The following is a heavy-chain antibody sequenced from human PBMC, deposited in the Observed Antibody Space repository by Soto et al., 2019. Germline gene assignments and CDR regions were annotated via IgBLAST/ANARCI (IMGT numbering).Heavy chain of an antibody. J-gene: IGHJ6*02. CDR3: ARDDSFYGEPGYGMNV. CDR1: GATISSGGFY. CDR2: IYYTGTT. Sequence: QVQLQESGPGLVEASQTLSLTCTVSGATISSGGFYWSWIRQRPGKGLEWIGHIYYTGTTSYNPSLNRRFTVSLDMSSNQFSLKLRSVTAADTAKYFCARDDSFYGEPGYGMNVWGQGTTVTVSS. D-gene: IGHD4-17*01. V-gene: IGHV4-31*03.